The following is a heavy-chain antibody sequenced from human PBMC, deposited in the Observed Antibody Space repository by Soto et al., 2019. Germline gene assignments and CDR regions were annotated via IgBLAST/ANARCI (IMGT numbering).Heavy chain of an antibody. V-gene: IGHV1-69*13. D-gene: IGHD3-22*01. CDR3: AREERGYLYYFDY. Sequence: SVKVSCKASGGTFSSYAISWVRQAPGQGLEWMGGIIPIFGTANYAQKFQGRVTITADESTSTAYMELSSLRSEDTAVYYCAREERGYLYYFDYWGQGTLVTVSS. CDR2: IIPIFGTA. CDR1: GGTFSSYA. J-gene: IGHJ4*02.